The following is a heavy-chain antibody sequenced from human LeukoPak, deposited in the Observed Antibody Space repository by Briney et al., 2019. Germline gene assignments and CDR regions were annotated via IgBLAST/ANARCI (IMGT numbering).Heavy chain of an antibody. D-gene: IGHD3-9*01. CDR3: AGGSVGVYYEILSGYPDY. Sequence: ASVKVSCTASGYTFTSYGMSWVRQAPGQGLEWMGGISSYSGNKNYANKLQGRVTMTTDTSTSTAYMELRSLRSDDTAVYYCAGGSVGVYYEILSGYPDYWGQGTLVTVSS. CDR2: ISSYSGNK. CDR1: GYTFTSYG. J-gene: IGHJ4*02. V-gene: IGHV1-18*04.